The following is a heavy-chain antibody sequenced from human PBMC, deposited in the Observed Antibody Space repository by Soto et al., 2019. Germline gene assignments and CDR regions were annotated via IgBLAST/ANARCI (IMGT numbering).Heavy chain of an antibody. CDR1: GFTFSGHY. CDR2: IRNKPNGHTT. CDR3: SSTVITAPLFEY. D-gene: IGHD2-21*02. V-gene: IGHV3-72*01. J-gene: IGHJ4*02. Sequence: ESGGGLDQPGGSLRLSCEGSGFTFSGHYMDWVRQAPGKGLEWLGRIRNKPNGHTTAYAASVKGRFTISRDDSKNLVYLQMNSLKSEDTALYYCSSTVITAPLFEYWGQGTLVAVSS.